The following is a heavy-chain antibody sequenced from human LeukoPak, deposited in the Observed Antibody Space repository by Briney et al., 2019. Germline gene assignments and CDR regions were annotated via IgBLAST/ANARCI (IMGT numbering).Heavy chain of an antibody. CDR2: IAYNGSSS. Sequence: GGSLRLSCRASGLTFRSLGMHWVRQAPGKGLEWVAVIAYNGSSSYYGDSVKGRFIISRDNSKNTLYLQLNSLRPEDTAVYYCANLTPRGHGMDVWGHGTTVIVSS. V-gene: IGHV3-30*18. D-gene: IGHD3-10*01. J-gene: IGHJ6*02. CDR3: ANLTPRGHGMDV. CDR1: GLTFRSLG.